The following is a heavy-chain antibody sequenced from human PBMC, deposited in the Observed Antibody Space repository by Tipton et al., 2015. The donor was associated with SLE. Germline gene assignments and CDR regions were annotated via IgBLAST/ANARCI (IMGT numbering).Heavy chain of an antibody. J-gene: IGHJ2*01. D-gene: IGHD3-10*01. Sequence: SLRLSCAASGFTLSSYWMSWVRQAPGKGLEWVANIKQDGSEKYYVDSVKGRFTISRDNAKNSLYLQMNSLRAEDTAVYYCASPPYYGSGSYRPYWYFDLWGRGTLVTVSS. CDR2: IKQDGSEK. CDR1: GFTLSSYW. CDR3: ASPPYYGSGSYRPYWYFDL. V-gene: IGHV3-7*01.